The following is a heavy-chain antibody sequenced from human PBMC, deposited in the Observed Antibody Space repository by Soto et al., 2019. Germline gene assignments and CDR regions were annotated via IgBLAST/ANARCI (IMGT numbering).Heavy chain of an antibody. D-gene: IGHD1-1*01. Sequence: QVQLVQSGAEMKEPGSSVKVSCKTSGGTFSSSAISWLRQAPGQGLEWMGGIIPLFRTPDYAQKFQGRVTMGADNSTSTAYMALSSLRSEHTAVYYCARDNDRLQLGGNYYYMLDVWGQGTTITVSS. J-gene: IGHJ6*02. CDR2: IIPLFRTP. V-gene: IGHV1-69*14. CDR3: ARDNDRLQLGGNYYYMLDV. CDR1: GGTFSSSA.